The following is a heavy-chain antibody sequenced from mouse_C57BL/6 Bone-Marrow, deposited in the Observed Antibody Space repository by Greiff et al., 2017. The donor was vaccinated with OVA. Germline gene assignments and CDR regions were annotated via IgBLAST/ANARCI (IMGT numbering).Heavy chain of an antibody. CDR3: ARDFRHGNYWFAY. J-gene: IGHJ3*01. CDR2: ISYDGSN. CDR1: GYSITSGYY. Sequence: VQLQQSGPGLVKPSQSLSLTCSVTGYSITSGYYWNWIRQFPGNKLEWMGYISYDGSNNYNPSLKNRISITRDTSKNQFFLKLNSVTTEDTATYYCARDFRHGNYWFAYWGQGTLVTVSA. D-gene: IGHD2-1*01. V-gene: IGHV3-6*01.